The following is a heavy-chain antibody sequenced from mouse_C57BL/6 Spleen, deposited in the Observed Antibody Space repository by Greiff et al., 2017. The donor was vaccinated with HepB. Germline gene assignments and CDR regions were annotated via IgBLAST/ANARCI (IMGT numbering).Heavy chain of an antibody. CDR2: IDPETGGT. D-gene: IGHD2-4*01. CDR3: TRGGLQGAMDY. J-gene: IGHJ4*01. V-gene: IGHV1-15*01. CDR1: GYTFTDYE. Sequence: VQLQQSGAELVRPGASVTLSCKASGYTFTDYEMHWVKQTPVHGLEWIGAIDPETGGTAYNQKFKGKAILTADKSSSTAYMELRSLTSEDSAVYYCTRGGLQGAMDYWGQGTSVTVSS.